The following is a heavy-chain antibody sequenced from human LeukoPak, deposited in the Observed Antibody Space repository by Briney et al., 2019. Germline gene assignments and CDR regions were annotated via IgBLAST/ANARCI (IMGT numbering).Heavy chain of an antibody. J-gene: IGHJ4*02. Sequence: SETLSLTCAVYGGSFSGYYWSWIRQPPGKGLEWIGEINHSGSTNYNPSLKSRVTISVDTSKNQFSLKLSSVTAADTAVYYCARRDGYNYYYFDYWGRGTLVTVSS. V-gene: IGHV4-34*01. CDR3: ARRDGYNYYYFDY. CDR2: INHSGST. D-gene: IGHD5-24*01. CDR1: GGSFSGYY.